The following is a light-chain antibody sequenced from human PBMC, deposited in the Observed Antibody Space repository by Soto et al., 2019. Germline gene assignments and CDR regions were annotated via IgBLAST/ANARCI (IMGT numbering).Light chain of an antibody. J-gene: IGLJ1*01. V-gene: IGLV2-8*01. Sequence: QSVLTQPPSASGSPGQSVTISCTGTISDVGGYNYVAWYQQHPGKAPKLMIYEVNKRPPGVPDRFSGSKSGSTASLTVSGLRAEDEADYYCSSYAGSNTFVFGTGTKVTVL. CDR3: SSYAGSNTFV. CDR2: EVN. CDR1: ISDVGGYNY.